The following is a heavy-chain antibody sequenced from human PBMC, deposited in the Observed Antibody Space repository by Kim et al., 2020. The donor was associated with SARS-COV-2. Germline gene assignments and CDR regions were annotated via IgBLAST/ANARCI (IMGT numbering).Heavy chain of an antibody. CDR1: GGSISSYY. CDR3: ARASLPTEYYYGSGDLNWFDP. V-gene: IGHV4-59*13. Sequence: SETLSLTCTASGGSISSYYWSWIRQPPGKGLEWIGYIYYSGSTNYNPSLKSRVTISVDTSKNQFSLKLSSVTAADTAVYYCARASLPTEYYYGSGDLNWFDPWGQGTLVTVSS. D-gene: IGHD3-10*01. J-gene: IGHJ5*02. CDR2: IYYSGST.